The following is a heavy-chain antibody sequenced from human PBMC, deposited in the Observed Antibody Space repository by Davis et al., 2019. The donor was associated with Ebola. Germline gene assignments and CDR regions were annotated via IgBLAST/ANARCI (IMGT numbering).Heavy chain of an antibody. D-gene: IGHD3-10*01. CDR1: GGSISSSNW. CDR2: IYHSGST. CDR3: ARGGLTMVRGVMDYYYYYGMDV. J-gene: IGHJ6*02. V-gene: IGHV4-4*02. Sequence: MPSETLSLTCAVSGGSISSSNWWRWVRQPPGKGLEWIGEIYHSGSTNYNPSLKSRVTISVDKSKNQFSLKLSSVTAADTAVYYCARGGLTMVRGVMDYYYYYGMDVWGQGTTVTVSS.